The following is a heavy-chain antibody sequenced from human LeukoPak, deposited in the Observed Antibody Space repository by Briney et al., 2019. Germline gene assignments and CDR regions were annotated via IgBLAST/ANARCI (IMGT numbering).Heavy chain of an antibody. CDR3: ARDKNHYDTRGDF. Sequence: ASVKVSCKTSGYTFTSYGISWLRQAPGQGLEWMGWISAYKGDTDYAQKFQGRLTVTRDTSTSTAYMELRSLRSDDTAVYYCARDKNHYDTRGDFWGQGTLVTVSS. D-gene: IGHD3-22*01. V-gene: IGHV1-18*01. J-gene: IGHJ4*02. CDR1: GYTFTSYG. CDR2: ISAYKGDT.